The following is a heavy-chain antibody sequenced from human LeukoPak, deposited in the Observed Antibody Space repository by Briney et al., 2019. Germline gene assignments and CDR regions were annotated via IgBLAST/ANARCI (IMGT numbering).Heavy chain of an antibody. CDR1: GFTFSSSA. CDR2: TSYDGSSK. D-gene: IGHD3-22*01. CDR3: ARGLDDFDSSGYYSYADL. V-gene: IGHV3-30*04. Sequence: GGSLRVSCAASGFTFSSSALHWVRQAAGKGLEWVAVTSYDGSSKFYADSVKGRFTISRDNSNNTLWLQMNNVRTEDTAMYFCARGLDDFDSSGYYSYADLWGQGTLVTVSS. J-gene: IGHJ5*02.